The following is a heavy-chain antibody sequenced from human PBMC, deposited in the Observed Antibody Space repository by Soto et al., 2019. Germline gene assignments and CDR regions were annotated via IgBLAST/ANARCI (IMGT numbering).Heavy chain of an antibody. D-gene: IGHD3-22*01. J-gene: IGHJ4*02. CDR2: ISYSGTT. V-gene: IGHV4-59*01. Sequence: SETLSLTCTVSGCSISSLYWNWIRQPPGKGLEWIGYISYSGTTNYNPSLKSRVTISIDTSKNQFSLKLSSVTAADTAVYYCARGRHYYDSSGYYYYFDYWGQGTLVTVSS. CDR1: GCSISSLY. CDR3: ARGRHYYDSSGYYYYFDY.